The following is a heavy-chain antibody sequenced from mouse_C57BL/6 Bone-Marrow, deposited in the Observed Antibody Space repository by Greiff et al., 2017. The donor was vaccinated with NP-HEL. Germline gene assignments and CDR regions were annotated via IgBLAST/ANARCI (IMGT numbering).Heavy chain of an antibody. CDR1: GFTFSSYA. Sequence: EVKLMESGGGLVKPGGSLKLSCAASGFTFSSYAMSWVRQTPEKRLEWVATISDGGSYTYYPDNVKGRFTISRDNAKNNLYLQMSHLKSEDTAMYYCARDKGYGSSPYWYFDVWGTGTTVTVSS. CDR2: ISDGGSYT. V-gene: IGHV5-4*01. J-gene: IGHJ1*03. CDR3: ARDKGYGSSPYWYFDV. D-gene: IGHD1-1*01.